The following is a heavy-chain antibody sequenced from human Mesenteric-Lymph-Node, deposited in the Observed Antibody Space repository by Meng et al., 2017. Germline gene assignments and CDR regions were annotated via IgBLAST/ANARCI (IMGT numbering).Heavy chain of an antibody. V-gene: IGHV1-69*06. CDR1: GGTFSSYA. CDR3: ARVGQGSY. Sequence: VLLGHAGVGVTKPGASVKVSCKASGGTFSSYAISWVRQAPGQGLEWMGGIIPIFGTANYAQKFQGRVTITADKSTSTAYMELSSLRSEDTAVYYCARVGQGSYWGQGTLVTVSS. CDR2: IIPIFGTA. J-gene: IGHJ4*02. D-gene: IGHD3-10*01.